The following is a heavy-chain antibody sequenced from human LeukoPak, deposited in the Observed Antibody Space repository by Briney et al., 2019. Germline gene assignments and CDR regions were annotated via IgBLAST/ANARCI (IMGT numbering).Heavy chain of an antibody. CDR1: GFTFSSSA. V-gene: IGHV3-23*01. CDR2: ISGSGGST. CDR3: AGGGRSSSSNRNWFDP. D-gene: IGHD6-6*01. J-gene: IGHJ5*02. Sequence: GGSLRLSCAASGFTFSSSAMNWVRQAPGRGLEWISGISGSGGSTYYADSVKGRFTISRDNSKNTLYLQMNSLRDEDTAVYYCAGGGRSSSSNRNWFDPWGQRTLVTVSS.